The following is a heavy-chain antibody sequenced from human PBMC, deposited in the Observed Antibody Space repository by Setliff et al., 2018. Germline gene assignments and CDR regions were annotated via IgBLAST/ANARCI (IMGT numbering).Heavy chain of an antibody. CDR2: IKSKTDGGTT. Sequence: NPGGSLRLSCAASGFTFSNAWMSWVRQAPGKGLEWVGRIKSKTDGGTTDYAAPVKGRFTISRDDSKNTLYLQMNSLKTEDTAVYYCTTGVMVRGPSGWYYMDVWGKGTTVTVSS. D-gene: IGHD3-10*01. J-gene: IGHJ6*03. CDR3: TTGVMVRGPSGWYYMDV. CDR1: GFTFSNAW. V-gene: IGHV3-15*01.